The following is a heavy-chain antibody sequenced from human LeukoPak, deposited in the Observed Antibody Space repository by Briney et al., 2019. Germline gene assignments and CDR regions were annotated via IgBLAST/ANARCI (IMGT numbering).Heavy chain of an antibody. V-gene: IGHV1-2*06. J-gene: IGHJ4*02. CDR1: GYTFTGYY. Sequence: VASVKVSCTASGYTFTGYYMHWVRQAPGQGLEWMGRINPNSGGTNYAQKFQGRVTMTRDTSISTAYMELSRLRSDDTAVYYCARVGRYYDSSGYSYWGQGTLVTVSS. CDR2: INPNSGGT. D-gene: IGHD3-22*01. CDR3: ARVGRYYDSSGYSY.